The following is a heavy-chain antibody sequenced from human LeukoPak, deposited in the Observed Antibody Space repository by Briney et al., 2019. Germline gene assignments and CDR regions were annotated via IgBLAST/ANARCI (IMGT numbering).Heavy chain of an antibody. CDR1: GGSLSNYY. CDR2: IYYSGST. J-gene: IGHJ4*02. D-gene: IGHD4-23*01. CDR3: ARADGGNTEIDY. V-gene: IGHV4-59*01. Sequence: SETLSLTCTVSGGSLSNYYWSWIRQPPGKGLEWIGYIYYSGSTNYNPSLKSRVTISVDTSKNQFSLKLSSVTAADTAVYYCARADGGNTEIDYWGQGTLVTVSS.